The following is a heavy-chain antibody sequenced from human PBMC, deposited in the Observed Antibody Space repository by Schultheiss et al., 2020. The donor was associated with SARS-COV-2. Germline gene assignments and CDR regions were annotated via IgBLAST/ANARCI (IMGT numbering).Heavy chain of an antibody. V-gene: IGHV4-34*01. J-gene: IGHJ4*02. Sequence: SQTLSLTCAVYGGSFSGYYWSWIRQPQGKGPEWIGEIDHSGGTNYNPSLKSRVTILVDTSKNHLSLNLTSVTAADTAVYYCARGGAARQPPPVWGQGTLVTVSS. CDR2: IDHSGGT. CDR3: ARGGAARQPPPV. CDR1: GGSFSGYY. D-gene: IGHD6-6*01.